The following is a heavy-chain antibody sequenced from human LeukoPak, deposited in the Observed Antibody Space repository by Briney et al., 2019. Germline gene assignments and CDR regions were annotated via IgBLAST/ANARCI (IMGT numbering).Heavy chain of an antibody. Sequence: SETLSLTCTVSGRSISSYYWSWIRQPPGKGLEWVGSIHESGSSNSNSSLKSRVTISLDTSKNQFSLRLSSVIVADTAVYYCARENGDYAFDYWGQGTLVTVSS. CDR3: ARENGDYAFDY. CDR1: GRSISSYY. J-gene: IGHJ4*02. D-gene: IGHD4-17*01. CDR2: IHESGSS. V-gene: IGHV4-59*01.